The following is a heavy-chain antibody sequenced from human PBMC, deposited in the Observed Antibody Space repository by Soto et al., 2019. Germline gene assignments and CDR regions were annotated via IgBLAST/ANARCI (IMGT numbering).Heavy chain of an antibody. D-gene: IGHD6-13*01. V-gene: IGHV3-23*01. Sequence: EVQLLESGGDLVQPGGSLRLSCAASGFTFSSYGMNWVRQAPGKGLGWVAAISGSAGSTYYADSVKGRFSTSRDNSESTLSLQMHSLRVEDTDVYYCAKTFGSNWLPEYWGQGTLVTVSS. CDR3: AKTFGSNWLPEY. J-gene: IGHJ4*02. CDR2: ISGSAGST. CDR1: GFTFSSYG.